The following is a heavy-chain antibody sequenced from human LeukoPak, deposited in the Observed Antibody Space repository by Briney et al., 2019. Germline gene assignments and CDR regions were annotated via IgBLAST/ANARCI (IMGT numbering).Heavy chain of an antibody. V-gene: IGHV3-9*01. D-gene: IGHD6-19*01. CDR2: ITWNSGRI. J-gene: IGHJ6*03. CDR3: ARGPVYSVFKYSSGYYYYYMDV. CDR1: RFTFDDYA. Sequence: GRSLRLSCAASRFTFDDYAMHWVRQAPGKGLEWVSGITWNSGRIDYADSVKGRFTISRDNAKNSLYLQMNSLRVEGTALYYCARGPVYSVFKYSSGYYYYYMDVWGKGTTVTVSS.